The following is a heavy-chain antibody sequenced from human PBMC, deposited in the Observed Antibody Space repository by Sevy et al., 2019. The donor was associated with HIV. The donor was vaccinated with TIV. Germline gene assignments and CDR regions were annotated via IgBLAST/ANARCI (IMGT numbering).Heavy chain of an antibody. D-gene: IGHD2-15*01. J-gene: IGHJ4*02. V-gene: IGHV1-2*06. Sequence: ASVKVSCKASGHTFNAYYVHWVRQAPGQRLEWMGRINPQSGDTIYVQSLQGRVTMTSDTSISTTYMELNRLTSDDTTIYYCATPAAPCSAGSCHDLDYWGQGTLVTVSS. CDR1: GHTFNAYY. CDR2: INPQSGDT. CDR3: ATPAAPCSAGSCHDLDY.